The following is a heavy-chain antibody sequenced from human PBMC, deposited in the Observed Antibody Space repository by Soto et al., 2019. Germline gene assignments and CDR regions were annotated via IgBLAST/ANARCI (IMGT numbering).Heavy chain of an antibody. D-gene: IGHD2-21*01. J-gene: IGHJ4*02. Sequence: PGGSLRLSCATSGFTCSSYAMVWVRQAAEKGLEWVASISNNGDTAYYADSVKGRFTISRGNSENTLYLQMNVLTAHDTDLYFCAKSCFFIGAIVTLLYSWGQGTQVTVSS. CDR3: AKSCFFIGAIVTLLYS. CDR1: GFTCSSYA. V-gene: IGHV3-23*01. CDR2: ISNNGDTA.